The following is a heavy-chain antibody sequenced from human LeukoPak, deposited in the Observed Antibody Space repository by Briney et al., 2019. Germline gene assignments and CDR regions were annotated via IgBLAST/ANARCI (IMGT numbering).Heavy chain of an antibody. CDR1: GFTFSSYA. Sequence: GRSLRLSCAASGFTFSSYAMHWVRQAPAKGLGWVPLISYDGSHKYYADSVKGRFTISRDNSKNTLYLQMNSLRAEDTAVYYCAKGRGWEASYYYYYMDVWGKGTTVTISS. V-gene: IGHV3-30*04. CDR2: ISYDGSHK. J-gene: IGHJ6*03. CDR3: AKGRGWEASYYYYYMDV. D-gene: IGHD1-26*01.